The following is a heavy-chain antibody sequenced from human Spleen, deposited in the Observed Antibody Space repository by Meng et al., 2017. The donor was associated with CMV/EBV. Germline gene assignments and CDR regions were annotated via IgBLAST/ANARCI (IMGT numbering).Heavy chain of an antibody. Sequence: SETLSLTCTVSGGSVSSGSYYWTWLRQPPGKGLEWIGYISYIGSTNYNPSLKSRVAISVDTSKNQFSLKLSSVTAADTAVYYCAREAYDSSGYWIDYWGQGALVTVSS. CDR3: AREAYDSSGYWIDY. CDR2: ISYIGST. V-gene: IGHV4-61*01. J-gene: IGHJ4*02. CDR1: GGSVSSGSYY. D-gene: IGHD3-22*01.